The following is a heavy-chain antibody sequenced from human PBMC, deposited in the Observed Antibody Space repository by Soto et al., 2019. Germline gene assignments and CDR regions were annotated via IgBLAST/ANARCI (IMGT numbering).Heavy chain of an antibody. D-gene: IGHD6-19*01. J-gene: IGHJ4*02. V-gene: IGHV3-23*01. CDR2: ISGTGVSS. CDR3: AKPRLVAGLIKYVDFAS. CDR1: GFTFSSYA. Sequence: GGSLRLSCEVSGFTFSSYAMSWVRQSPGKGLEWVAVISGTGVSSQYADSVKGRFTISRDNSKNTLTLQMNSLRAEDTAVYYCAKPRLVAGLIKYVDFASWGQGTLVTVSS.